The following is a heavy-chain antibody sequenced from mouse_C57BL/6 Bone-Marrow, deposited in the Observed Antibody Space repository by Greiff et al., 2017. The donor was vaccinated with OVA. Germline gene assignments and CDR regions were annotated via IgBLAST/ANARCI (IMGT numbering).Heavy chain of an antibody. V-gene: IGHV1-64*01. CDR2: IHPNSGST. CDR3: ARKRDYDDFYYAMDY. D-gene: IGHD2-4*01. CDR1: GYTFTSYW. J-gene: IGHJ4*01. Sequence: VQLQQPGAELVKPGASVKLSCKASGYTFTSYWMHWVKQRPGQGLEWIGMIHPNSGSTNYTEKFKSTATLTVDKSSSTAYMQLSSLTSEDSAVYYCARKRDYDDFYYAMDYWGQGTSVTVSS.